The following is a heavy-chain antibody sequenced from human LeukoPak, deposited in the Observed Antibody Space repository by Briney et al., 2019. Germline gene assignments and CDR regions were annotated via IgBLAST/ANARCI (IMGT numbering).Heavy chain of an antibody. CDR1: GGSISSSSYY. J-gene: IGHJ4*02. CDR2: IYYSGST. CDR3: ARSTPPPMIVVIITTKVHSFDY. D-gene: IGHD3-22*01. V-gene: IGHV4-39*01. Sequence: PSETLSLTCTVSGGSISSSSYYWGWIRQPPGKGLEWIGSIYYSGSTYYNPSLKSRVTISVDTSKNQFSLKLSSVTAADTAVYYCARSTPPPMIVVIITTKVHSFDYWGQGTLVTVSS.